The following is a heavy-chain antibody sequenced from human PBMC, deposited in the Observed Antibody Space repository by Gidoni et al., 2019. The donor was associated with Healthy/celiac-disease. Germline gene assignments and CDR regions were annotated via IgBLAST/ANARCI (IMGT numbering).Heavy chain of an antibody. CDR2: INHSGST. Sequence: QVQLQQWGAVLLKPSETLSLPCAVYGGSFSGYYWSWIRQPPGKGLEWIGEINHSGSTNYNPSLKSRVTISVDTSKNQFSLKLSSVTAADTAVYYCARVYSSSWHLDYWGQGTLVTVSS. V-gene: IGHV4-34*01. CDR3: ARVYSSSWHLDY. D-gene: IGHD6-13*01. CDR1: GGSFSGYY. J-gene: IGHJ4*02.